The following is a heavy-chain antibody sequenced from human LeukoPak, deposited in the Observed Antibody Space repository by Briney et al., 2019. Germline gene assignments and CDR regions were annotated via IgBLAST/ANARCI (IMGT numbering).Heavy chain of an antibody. Sequence: PSETLSLTCTVSGGSISSGGYYWSWIRQPPGKGLEWIGYIYHSGSTYYNPSLKSRVTISVDRSKNQFSLKLSSVTAADTAVYYCARDILGAPEQDWGQGTLVTVSS. CDR2: IYHSGST. V-gene: IGHV4-30-2*01. D-gene: IGHD1-26*01. CDR3: ARDILGAPEQD. CDR1: GGSISSGGYY. J-gene: IGHJ4*02.